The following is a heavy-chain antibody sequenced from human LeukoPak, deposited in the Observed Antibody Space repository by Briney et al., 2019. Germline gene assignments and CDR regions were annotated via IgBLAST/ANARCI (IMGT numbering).Heavy chain of an antibody. D-gene: IGHD5-12*01. Sequence: SETLSLTCTVSGGSISSYYWSWIRQPAGKGLEWIGRIYTSGSTNYNPSLKSRVTMSVDTSRNQFSLRLSSVTAADTAVYYCARGAIAAPNFDYWGQGTLVIVSS. J-gene: IGHJ4*02. V-gene: IGHV4-4*07. CDR2: IYTSGST. CDR3: ARGAIAAPNFDY. CDR1: GGSISSYY.